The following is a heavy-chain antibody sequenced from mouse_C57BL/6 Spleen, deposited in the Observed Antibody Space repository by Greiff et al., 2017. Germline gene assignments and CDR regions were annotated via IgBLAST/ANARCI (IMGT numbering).Heavy chain of an antibody. Sequence: QVQLQQPGAELVKPGASVKLSCKASVYTFTSYWLHWVKQRPGQGLEWIGMIHPNSCSTNYNEKFKSKATLTVDKSSSTAYMQLSSLTSEDSAVYDCARSGVYDGYPAWLADWGQGTLVTVSA. CDR3: ARSGVYDGYPAWLAD. J-gene: IGHJ3*01. CDR1: VYTFTSYW. CDR2: IHPNSCST. D-gene: IGHD2-3*01. V-gene: IGHV1-64*01.